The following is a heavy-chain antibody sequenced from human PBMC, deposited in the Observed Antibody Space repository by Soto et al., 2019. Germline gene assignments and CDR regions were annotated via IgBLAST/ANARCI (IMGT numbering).Heavy chain of an antibody. CDR2: IYNSGST. Sequence: SEILSLTCTVCGDSIRNQYWSWIRRPPGKGLEWIGYIYNSGSTKYNPSLKSRLTISVDTSKNQFSLKLTSVTAADTAVYYCARTLDYGHMDVWGKGTTVTVSS. V-gene: IGHV4-59*11. CDR3: ARTLDYGHMDV. CDR1: GDSIRNQY. D-gene: IGHD3-16*01. J-gene: IGHJ6*03.